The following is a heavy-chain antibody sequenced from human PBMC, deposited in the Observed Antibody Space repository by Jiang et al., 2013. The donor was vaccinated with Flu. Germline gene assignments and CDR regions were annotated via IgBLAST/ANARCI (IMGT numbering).Heavy chain of an antibody. CDR2: IDTSTGTP. CDR1: GYSFTNYA. CDR3: VRLDGTDSDY. V-gene: IGHV7-4-1*02. J-gene: IGHJ4*02. D-gene: IGHD1-1*01. Sequence: QSGSELKKPGTSLTISCKTSGYSFTNYAMNWVRQAPGQGLEWMGWIDTSTGTPTYAQDFTGRFVFSLDTSVSTAYLQINNLKSDDTAVYYCVRLDGTDSDYWGQGTLVTVSS.